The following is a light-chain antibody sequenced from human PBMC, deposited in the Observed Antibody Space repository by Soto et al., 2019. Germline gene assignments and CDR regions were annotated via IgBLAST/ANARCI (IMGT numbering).Light chain of an antibody. J-gene: IGKJ1*01. Sequence: ELVMTQSPATLSVSPGARATLSFRASQSVNSTLAWYQKKPVQAPRLLIYGASTRATGLPARFSGGGSGTDSTLTISSLPAEGFEVYYCQQYNNWPRTFGQGTKVEI. CDR3: QQYNNWPRT. CDR2: GAS. V-gene: IGKV3-15*01. CDR1: QSVNST.